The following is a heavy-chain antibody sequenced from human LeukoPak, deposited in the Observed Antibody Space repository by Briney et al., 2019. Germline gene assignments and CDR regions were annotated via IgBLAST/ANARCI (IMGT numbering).Heavy chain of an antibody. V-gene: IGHV3-30*02. D-gene: IGHD2-2*01. CDR3: AKAGCSSTSCYFDYYMDV. CDR2: IRYDGSNK. Sequence: GGSLRLSCAASGFTFSSYGMHWVRQAPGKGLEWVAFIRYDGSNKYYADSVKGRFTISRDNSKNTLYLQMNSLRAEDTAVYYCAKAGCSSTSCYFDYYMDVWGKGTTVTISS. CDR1: GFTFSSYG. J-gene: IGHJ6*03.